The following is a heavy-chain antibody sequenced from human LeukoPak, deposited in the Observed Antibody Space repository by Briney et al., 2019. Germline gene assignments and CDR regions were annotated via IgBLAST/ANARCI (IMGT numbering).Heavy chain of an antibody. Sequence: PGGSLRLSCAASGFTFSSYAMSWVRQAPGKGLEWVSAIRGSGGSTYYADSVKGRFTISRDNSKNTLYLQMNSLRAEDTAVYYCAKTKRYLAVAGENFDYWGQGTLVTVSS. D-gene: IGHD6-19*01. J-gene: IGHJ4*02. CDR1: GFTFSSYA. CDR2: IRGSGGST. V-gene: IGHV3-23*01. CDR3: AKTKRYLAVAGENFDY.